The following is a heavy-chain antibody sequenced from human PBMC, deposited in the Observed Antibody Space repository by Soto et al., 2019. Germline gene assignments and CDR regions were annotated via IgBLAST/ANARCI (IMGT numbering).Heavy chain of an antibody. Sequence: SETLSLTCTVSGASISSYFWTWIRQPAGKGLDWIGRISTSGTTNYNPSLKSRVTMSVDTSKNHFSLNLSSVTAADTAVYYCAREAGPDRWFDPWGQGTLVTVYS. J-gene: IGHJ5*02. CDR2: ISTSGTT. V-gene: IGHV4-4*07. CDR1: GASISSYF. D-gene: IGHD6-19*01. CDR3: AREAGPDRWFDP.